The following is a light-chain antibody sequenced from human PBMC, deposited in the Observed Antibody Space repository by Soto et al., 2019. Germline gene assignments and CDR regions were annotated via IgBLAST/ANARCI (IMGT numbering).Light chain of an antibody. V-gene: IGKV3-20*01. CDR2: GAS. Sequence: EMVLTQSPGTLSLSPGERATLSFRASQSVRSNYLAWYQQKPGQAPRLLIYGASSRATGITDRFSGTGSGTDFTLTISRLEPEDFAVYYCQQYGCSPYTFGQGTKLEIK. CDR3: QQYGCSPYT. J-gene: IGKJ2*01. CDR1: QSVRSNY.